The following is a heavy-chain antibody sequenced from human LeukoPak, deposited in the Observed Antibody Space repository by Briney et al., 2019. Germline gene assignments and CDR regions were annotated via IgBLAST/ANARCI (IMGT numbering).Heavy chain of an antibody. CDR2: IIPLFGTA. Sequence: SVKVSCKASGGTFSNYAISWVRQAPGQGLEWMGGIIPLFGTANYAQKFQGRATITTDESTSTAYMELSSLRSEETAGYYCARSYGSGSYYLYYYYYMDVWGKGTTVTVSS. V-gene: IGHV1-69*05. J-gene: IGHJ6*03. D-gene: IGHD3-10*01. CDR1: GGTFSNYA. CDR3: ARSYGSGSYYLYYYYYMDV.